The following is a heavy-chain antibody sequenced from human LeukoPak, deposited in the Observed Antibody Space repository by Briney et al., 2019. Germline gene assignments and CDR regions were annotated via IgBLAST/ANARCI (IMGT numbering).Heavy chain of an antibody. V-gene: IGHV3-21*01. CDR3: ARGATYSSPPYYFDY. CDR2: ISSSSSYI. Sequence: GGSLRLSCAASGFTFSSYSMNWVRQAPGKGLEWVSSISSSSSYIYYADSVKGRFTISRDNAKNSLCLQMNSLRAEDTAVYYCARGATYSSPPYYFDYWGQGTLVTVSS. D-gene: IGHD6-13*01. CDR1: GFTFSSYS. J-gene: IGHJ4*02.